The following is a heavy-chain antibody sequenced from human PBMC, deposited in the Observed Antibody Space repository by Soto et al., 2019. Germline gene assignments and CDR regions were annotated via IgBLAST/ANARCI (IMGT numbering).Heavy chain of an antibody. D-gene: IGHD5-12*01. Sequence: PGGSLRLSCAASGFTFSSYSMNWVRQAPGKGLEWVSSISSSSSYIYYADSVKGRFTISRDNAKNSLYLQMNSLRAEDTAVYYCAETPRKEMATIKAWGQGTLVTVSS. J-gene: IGHJ5*02. CDR2: ISSSSSYI. CDR3: AETPRKEMATIKA. V-gene: IGHV3-21*01. CDR1: GFTFSSYS.